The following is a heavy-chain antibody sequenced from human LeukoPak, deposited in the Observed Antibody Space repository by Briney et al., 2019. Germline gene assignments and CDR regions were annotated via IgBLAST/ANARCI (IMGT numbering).Heavy chain of an antibody. CDR2: IYHSGST. J-gene: IGHJ3*02. V-gene: IGHV4-4*02. D-gene: IGHD3-10*01. CDR3: AREKARVTMVRGVIYIPRKPEKDAFDI. CDR1: GGSISSSNR. Sequence: KPSGTLSLTCAVSGGSISSSNRWSWVRQPPGKGLEWIGEIYHSGSTNYNPSLKSRVTISVDKSKNQFSLKLSFVTAADTAVYYCAREKARVTMVRGVIYIPRKPEKDAFDIWGQGTMVTVSS.